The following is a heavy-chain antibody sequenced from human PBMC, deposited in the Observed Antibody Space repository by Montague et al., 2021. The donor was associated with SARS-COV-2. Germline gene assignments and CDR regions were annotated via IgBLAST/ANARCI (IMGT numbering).Heavy chain of an antibody. J-gene: IGHJ5*02. CDR2: IYKSEKT. Sequence: SETLSLTCPVSGDSISRYYWTWIRQSPGRGLEWIGYIYKSEKTNYNPSLKSRVTISEDTSKNQFSLKLRSVTAADTAVYYCARNIGWYSHDRWGQGTLVTVSS. V-gene: IGHV4-59*08. CDR1: GDSISRYY. CDR3: ARNIGWYSHDR. D-gene: IGHD6-19*01.